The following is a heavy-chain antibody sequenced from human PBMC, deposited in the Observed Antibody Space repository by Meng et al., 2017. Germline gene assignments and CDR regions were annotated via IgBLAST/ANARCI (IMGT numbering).Heavy chain of an antibody. CDR3: AREIAVAAHYYWYFDL. Sequence: HQWGAGLLKPSATLSLTCAVYGWYFSGYYWSWIRQPPGKGLEWIGEINRSGSTNYNPSLKSRVTISVDTSKNQFSPKLNSVTAADTAVYYCAREIAVAAHYYWYFDLWGRGTLVTVSS. V-gene: IGHV4-34*01. J-gene: IGHJ2*01. CDR1: GWYFSGYY. CDR2: INRSGST. D-gene: IGHD6-19*01.